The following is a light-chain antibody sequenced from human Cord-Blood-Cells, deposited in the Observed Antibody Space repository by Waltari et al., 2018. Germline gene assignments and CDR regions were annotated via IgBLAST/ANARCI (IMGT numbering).Light chain of an antibody. CDR2: WAS. Sequence: DIVMTQSPDSLAVSLGERATINCKSSLSVLYSSNNKHYLAWYQQKPGQPPKLLIYWASTRESGVPDRFSGSGSGTDFTLTISSLQAEDVAVYYCQQYYSTPWTFGQGTKVEIK. V-gene: IGKV4-1*01. CDR1: LSVLYSSNNKHY. CDR3: QQYYSTPWT. J-gene: IGKJ1*01.